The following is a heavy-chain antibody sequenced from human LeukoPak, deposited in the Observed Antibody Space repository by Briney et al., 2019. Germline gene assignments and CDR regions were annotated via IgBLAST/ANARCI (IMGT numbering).Heavy chain of an antibody. Sequence: PSQTLSLTCTVSGGSISSGGYYWSWIRQHPGKGLEWIGYIYYSGSTYYNPSLESRVTISVDTSKNQFSLKLSSVTAADTAVYYCARVYPSVVTSWYFDLWGRGTLVTVSS. CDR1: GGSISSGGYY. J-gene: IGHJ2*01. CDR3: ARVYPSVVTSWYFDL. D-gene: IGHD2-21*02. V-gene: IGHV4-31*03. CDR2: IYYSGST.